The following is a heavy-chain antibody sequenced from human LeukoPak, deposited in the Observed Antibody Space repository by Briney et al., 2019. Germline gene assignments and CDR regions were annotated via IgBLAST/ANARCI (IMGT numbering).Heavy chain of an antibody. CDR3: AKLNLGEMAYFDS. CDR1: GFIFSSYV. Sequence: GGSLRLSCAASGFIFSSYVMGWVRKAPGKGLEWVSSISVGGGDTFASDSVKGRFTITRESSKNTLYLQMTGLRVEDTAVYFCAKLNLGEMAYFDSWGQGTLVTVSS. J-gene: IGHJ4*02. D-gene: IGHD3-16*01. CDR2: ISVGGGDT. V-gene: IGHV3-23*01.